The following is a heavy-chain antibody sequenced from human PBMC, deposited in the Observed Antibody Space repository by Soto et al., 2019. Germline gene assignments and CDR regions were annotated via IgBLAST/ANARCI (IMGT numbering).Heavy chain of an antibody. CDR3: ARSDGRY. Sequence: SETLSLTCAVSGGSITSSSYSWGWVRQPPGKGLEWIATFYYSENTHYNPSLKSRVTISVDTSKNQFSLKLSSVTAADTAVYYCARSDGRYWGQGTLVTVSS. CDR1: GGSITSSSYS. J-gene: IGHJ4*02. V-gene: IGHV4-39*07. CDR2: FYYSENT.